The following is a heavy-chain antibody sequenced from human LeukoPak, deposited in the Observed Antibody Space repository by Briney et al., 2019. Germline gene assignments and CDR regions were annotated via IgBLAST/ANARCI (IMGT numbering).Heavy chain of an antibody. CDR2: ITSRSDSK. D-gene: IGHD2-8*01. CDR3: VRGCANGVCCWDF. V-gene: IGHV3-21*01. CDR1: GFTFSTYG. J-gene: IGHJ4*02. Sequence: PGGSLRLSCATSGFTFSTYGMDWVRQAPGKGLEWISGITSRSDSKYYVDSVKGRFIISRDNAKNSLYLQMNSLRAEDTSVYYCVRGCANGVCCWDFWGQGTLVTVSS.